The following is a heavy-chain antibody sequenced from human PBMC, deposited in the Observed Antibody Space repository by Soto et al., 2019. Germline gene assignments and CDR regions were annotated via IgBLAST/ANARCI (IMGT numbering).Heavy chain of an antibody. CDR2: INSDGSST. CDR1: GFTFSSYW. Sequence: PGGSLRLSCAASGFTFSSYWMHWVRQAPGKGLVWVSRINSDGSSTSYADYVKGRFTISRDNAKNTLYLQMNSLRAEDTAVYYCARVSRLYGDYVNAFDIWGQGTMVTVSS. CDR3: ARVSRLYGDYVNAFDI. V-gene: IGHV3-74*01. D-gene: IGHD4-17*01. J-gene: IGHJ3*02.